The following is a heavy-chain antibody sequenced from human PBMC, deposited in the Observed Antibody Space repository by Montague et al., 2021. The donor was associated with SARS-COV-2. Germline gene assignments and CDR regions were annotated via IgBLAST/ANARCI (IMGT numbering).Heavy chain of an antibody. D-gene: IGHD3-22*01. CDR2: MYTSGST. CDR3: ARGTKRVFTYDYDSSGYASDY. J-gene: IGHJ4*02. CDR1: GSWITGADWY. Sequence: TLSLTCTGPGSWITGADWYSTCLHHTPERGPYWILRMYTSGSTNYNPSLKSRVTISVDTSKNQFSLKLRSVTAADTAVYYCARGTKRVFTYDYDSSGYASDYWGQGTLVTVSS. V-gene: IGHV4-61*02.